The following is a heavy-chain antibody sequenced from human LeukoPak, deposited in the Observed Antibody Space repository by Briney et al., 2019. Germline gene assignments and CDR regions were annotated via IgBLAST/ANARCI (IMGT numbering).Heavy chain of an antibody. D-gene: IGHD7-27*01. CDR3: ARDGEGDEGWDY. CDR1: GVSIVRHY. CDR2: ISYSGST. J-gene: IGHJ4*02. Sequence: SETLSLTCTVSGVSIVRHYWIWTRQPPGKGLEWIGHISYSGSTNYNPSLKSRVTISVDTSKNQVSLRLSSVTAADTAVYYCARDGEGDEGWDYWGQGTLVTVPS. V-gene: IGHV4-59*11.